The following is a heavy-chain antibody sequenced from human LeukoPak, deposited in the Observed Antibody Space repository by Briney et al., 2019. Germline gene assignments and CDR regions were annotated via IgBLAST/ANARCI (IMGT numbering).Heavy chain of an antibody. J-gene: IGHJ4*02. CDR3: ARVSRIVGATTDY. Sequence: PSETLSLTCTVSGYSISSDYFWGWIRQPPGKGLEWIGTVHHSGSTYYNPSLKSRVTISVDTSKNQFSLKLSSVTAADTAVYYCARVSRIVGATTDYWGLGTLVTVSS. CDR1: GYSISSDYF. D-gene: IGHD1-26*01. V-gene: IGHV4-38-2*02. CDR2: VHHSGST.